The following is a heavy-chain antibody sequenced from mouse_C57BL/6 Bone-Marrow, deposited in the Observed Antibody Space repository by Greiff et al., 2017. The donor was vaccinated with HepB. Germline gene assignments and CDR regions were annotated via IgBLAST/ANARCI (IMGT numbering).Heavy chain of an antibody. CDR1: GYTFTSYW. CDR3: ARTLLLRSSFDY. V-gene: IGHV1-72*01. CDR2: IDPKSGGT. J-gene: IGHJ2*01. D-gene: IGHD1-1*01. Sequence: QVQLKQPGAELVKPGASVKLSCKASGYTFTSYWMHWVKQRPGRGLEWIGRIDPKSGGTKYNEKFKSKATLTVDKPSSTAYMQLSSLTSEDSAVYYCARTLLLRSSFDYWGQGTTLTVSS.